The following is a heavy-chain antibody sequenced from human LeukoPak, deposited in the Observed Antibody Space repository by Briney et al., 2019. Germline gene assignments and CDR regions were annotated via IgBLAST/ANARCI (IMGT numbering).Heavy chain of an antibody. J-gene: IGHJ4*02. CDR1: GFTFSDYY. CDR3: ARGYTYGLDF. D-gene: IGHD5-18*01. V-gene: IGHV3-11*01. CDR2: ISGSTTTI. Sequence: GGSLRLSCAASGFTFSDYYMSWIRQAPGEGLEWVSFISGSTTTIYYADSVKGRFTISRDNAKNSLFLQMNTLRAEDTAVYYCARGYTYGLDFWGQGTLVTVSS.